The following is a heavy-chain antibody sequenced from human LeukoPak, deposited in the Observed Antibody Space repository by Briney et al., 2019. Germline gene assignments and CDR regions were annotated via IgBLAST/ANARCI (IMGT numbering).Heavy chain of an antibody. Sequence: GTSLRLSCAASGFSFSSYAMHWVRQAPGKGLEWVAVVTYSGGTKYYADSVRGRFTISRDNSNDTLYLQMNSLRAEDTAVYYCAKDQEYYYDSSGYDYWGQGTLVTVSS. V-gene: IGHV3-30*07. CDR1: GFSFSSYA. D-gene: IGHD3-22*01. CDR2: VTYSGGTK. CDR3: AKDQEYYYDSSGYDY. J-gene: IGHJ4*02.